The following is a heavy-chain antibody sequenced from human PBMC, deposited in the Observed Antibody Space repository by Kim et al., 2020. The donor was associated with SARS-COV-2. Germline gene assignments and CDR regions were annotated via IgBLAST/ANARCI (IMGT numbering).Heavy chain of an antibody. CDR2: IRSKAYGETT. CDR1: GFIFGDYA. J-gene: IGHJ4*02. D-gene: IGHD3-3*01. CDR3: ARNLQGRSGSTELDF. V-gene: IGHV3-49*04. Sequence: GSLRLSCTTSGFIFGDYAMGWVRQAPGKGLEWVGVIRSKAYGETTHYGASVRGRFTISRDDSKSIAYLQMNSLKAEDTAVYYCARNLQGRSGSTELDFWGQGTLVTVSS.